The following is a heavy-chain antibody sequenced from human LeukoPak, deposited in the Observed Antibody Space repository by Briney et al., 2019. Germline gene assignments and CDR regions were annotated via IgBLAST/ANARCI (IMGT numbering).Heavy chain of an antibody. J-gene: IGHJ4*02. Sequence: SETLSLTCTVSGGSISSGSYYWSWIRQPPGKGLEWIGEINHSGSTNYNPSLKSRVTISVDTSKKQFSLKLSSVTAADTAVYYCARGSSGYSLDYWGQGTLVTVSS. V-gene: IGHV4-39*07. CDR1: GGSISSGSYY. CDR2: INHSGST. D-gene: IGHD3-22*01. CDR3: ARGSSGYSLDY.